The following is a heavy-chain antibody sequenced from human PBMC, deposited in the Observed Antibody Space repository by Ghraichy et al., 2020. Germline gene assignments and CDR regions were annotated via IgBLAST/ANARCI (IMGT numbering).Heavy chain of an antibody. V-gene: IGHV3-23*01. CDR1: GFTFSSYD. Sequence: LSLTCAASGFTFSSYDMSWVRQAPGKGLEWVSAFSGSGSSTYYADSVKGRFTISRDNSKNTLYLQMNSLRAEDTAVYYCAKDRREYSSSWYFDPWGQGTLVTVSS. J-gene: IGHJ5*02. CDR3: AKDRREYSSSWYFDP. D-gene: IGHD6-13*01. CDR2: FSGSGSST.